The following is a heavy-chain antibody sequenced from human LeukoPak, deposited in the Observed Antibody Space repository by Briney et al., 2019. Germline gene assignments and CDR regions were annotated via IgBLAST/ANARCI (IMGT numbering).Heavy chain of an antibody. CDR2: IWYDGSNK. CDR1: GFTFSSYG. CDR3: ARECSSTSSAIDP. Sequence: GGSLRLSCAASGFTFSSYGMHWVRQAPGKGLEWVAVIWYDGSNKYYADSVKDRFTISRDNSKNTLYLQMNSLRAEDTAVYYCARECSSTSSAIDPWGQGTLVTVSS. J-gene: IGHJ5*02. D-gene: IGHD2-2*01. V-gene: IGHV3-33*01.